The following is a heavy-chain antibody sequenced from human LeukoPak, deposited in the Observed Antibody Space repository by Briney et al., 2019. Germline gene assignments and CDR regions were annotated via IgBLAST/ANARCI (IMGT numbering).Heavy chain of an antibody. D-gene: IGHD3-10*01. CDR1: GFTFNNYA. CDR3: AKGRITLVRGVSLDY. CDR2: ISGSGYST. Sequence: AGGSLRLSCAASGFTFNNYAMTWVRQAPGEGLEWVSAISGSGYSTYYADSVKGRFTISRDNSKSTLYLQMNSLRAEDTAVYYCAKGRITLVRGVSLDYWGQGILVTVSS. V-gene: IGHV3-23*01. J-gene: IGHJ4*02.